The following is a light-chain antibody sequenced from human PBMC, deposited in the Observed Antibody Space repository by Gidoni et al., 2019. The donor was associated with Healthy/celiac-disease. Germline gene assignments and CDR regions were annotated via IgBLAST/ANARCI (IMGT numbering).Light chain of an antibody. CDR1: QSVSSY. CDR2: DAS. Sequence: EIVLTQSPATLSLSPGERATLSCRASQSVSSYLAWYQQKPGQAPRLLIYDASNRATGIPARFSGSGSGTDFTLTISSREPEDFAVYYCQQRSNWPRRLTFGGGTKVEIK. CDR3: QQRSNWPRRLT. J-gene: IGKJ4*01. V-gene: IGKV3-11*01.